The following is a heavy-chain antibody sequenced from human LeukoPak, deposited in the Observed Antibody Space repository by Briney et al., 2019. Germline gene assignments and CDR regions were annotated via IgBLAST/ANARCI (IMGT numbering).Heavy chain of an antibody. CDR2: IYYSGST. Sequence: SETLSLTCTVSGGSISSYYWSWIRQPPGKGLEWIGYIYYSGSTNYNPSLKSRVTISVDTPKNQFSLKLSSVTAADTAVYYCARHDAGYGDSQFDPWGQGTLVTVSS. D-gene: IGHD4-17*01. J-gene: IGHJ5*02. V-gene: IGHV4-59*08. CDR1: GGSISSYY. CDR3: ARHDAGYGDSQFDP.